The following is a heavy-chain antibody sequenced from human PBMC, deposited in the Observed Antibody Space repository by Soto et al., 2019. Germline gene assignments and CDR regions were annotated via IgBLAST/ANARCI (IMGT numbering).Heavy chain of an antibody. V-gene: IGHV4-39*07. CDR3: ARRRGSGYYFFDY. J-gene: IGHJ4*02. CDR2: VFYDGYT. CDR1: GDSISGSPYF. Sequence: SETLSLTCTVSGDSISGSPYFWGWIRQPPGKRLEWIGSVFYDGYTLYTPSLKSRVTISVDTSKNQFSLKLSSVTAADTAVYYCARRRGSGYYFFDYWGQGTLVTVSS. D-gene: IGHD3-10*01.